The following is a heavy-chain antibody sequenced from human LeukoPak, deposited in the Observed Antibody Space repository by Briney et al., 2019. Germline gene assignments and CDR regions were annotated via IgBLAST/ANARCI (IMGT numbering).Heavy chain of an antibody. CDR2: INHSGST. J-gene: IGHJ4*02. V-gene: IGHV4-34*01. CDR3: ARGLTGRAPA. CDR1: GGSISSYY. Sequence: SETLSLTCTVSGGSISSYYWSWIRQPPGKGLEWIGEINHSGSTNYNPSLKSRVTISVDTSKNQFSLKLSSVTAADTAVYYCARGLTGRAPAWGQGTLVTVSS. D-gene: IGHD1-20*01.